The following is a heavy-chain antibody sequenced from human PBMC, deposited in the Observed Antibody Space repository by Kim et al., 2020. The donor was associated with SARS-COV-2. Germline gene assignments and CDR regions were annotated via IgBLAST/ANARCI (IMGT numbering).Heavy chain of an antibody. V-gene: IGHV1-69*13. Sequence: SVKVSCKASGGTFSSYAISWVRQAPGQGLEWMGGIIPIFGTANYARKFQGRVTITADESTSTAYMELSSLRSEDTAVYYCARDTHTSQPYYYDSSGYQEGIQGAFDIWGQGTMVTVSS. J-gene: IGHJ3*02. CDR1: GGTFSSYA. CDR2: IIPIFGTA. D-gene: IGHD3-22*01. CDR3: ARDTHTSQPYYYDSSGYQEGIQGAFDI.